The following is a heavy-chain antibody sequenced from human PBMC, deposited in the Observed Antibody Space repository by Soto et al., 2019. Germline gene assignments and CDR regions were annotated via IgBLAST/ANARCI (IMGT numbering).Heavy chain of an antibody. CDR1: GFTFSRYP. CDR2: ISFDEANK. J-gene: IGHJ4*02. V-gene: IGHV3-30-3*01. Sequence: ESGGDVVRPGMSLRLSCETFGFTFSRYPIHWVRQAPGKGLEWVAGISFDEANKKYADSVRGRFTVSRDNLKSTVYLQMDSLGAEDTASYFCAREEPHPAPLVFWGQGTQVTVSS. CDR3: AREEPHPAPLVF.